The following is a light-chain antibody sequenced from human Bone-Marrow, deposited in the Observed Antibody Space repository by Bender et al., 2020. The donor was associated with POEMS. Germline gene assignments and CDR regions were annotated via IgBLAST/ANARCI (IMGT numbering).Light chain of an antibody. Sequence: QSALTQPSSVSGSPGQSITISCTGTSSDVGGYRYVSWYQQHPGKAPKLMIYDVSNRPSGVSNRFSGSKSGNTASLTISGLQAEDEADYFCSSYVSSTTPNWVFGGGTKLTVL. CDR3: SSYVSSTTPNWV. CDR2: DVS. CDR1: SSDVGGYRY. V-gene: IGLV2-14*01. J-gene: IGLJ3*02.